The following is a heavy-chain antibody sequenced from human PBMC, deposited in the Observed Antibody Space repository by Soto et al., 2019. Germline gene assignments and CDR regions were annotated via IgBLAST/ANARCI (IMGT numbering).Heavy chain of an antibody. J-gene: IGHJ4*02. CDR3: AKDIAVTTSGGAFDS. Sequence: QVQLVESGGGVVQPGRSLRLSCAASGFTFSSYGLHWVRQAPGKGLEWMAVISYDGYKKYYADSVKGRFIISRDDSKNTLFLRMNSLRAEDTAVYYCAKDIAVTTSGGAFDSWGQGTLVTVSS. CDR2: ISYDGYKK. V-gene: IGHV3-30*18. CDR1: GFTFSSYG. D-gene: IGHD4-4*01.